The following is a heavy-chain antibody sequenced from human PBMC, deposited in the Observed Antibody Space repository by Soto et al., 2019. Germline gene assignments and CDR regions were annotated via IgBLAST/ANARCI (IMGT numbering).Heavy chain of an antibody. J-gene: IGHJ5*01. Sequence: ASVKVSCKVSGYTLTELSMHWVRQAPGKGLEWMGGFDPEDGETIYAQKFQGRVTMTEDTSTDTAYMELSSLRSEDTAVYYCATVGWGQLWFNFWGQGTKVTVSS. CDR2: FDPEDGET. D-gene: IGHD2-21*02. CDR1: GYTLTELS. V-gene: IGHV1-24*01. CDR3: ATVGWGQLWFNF.